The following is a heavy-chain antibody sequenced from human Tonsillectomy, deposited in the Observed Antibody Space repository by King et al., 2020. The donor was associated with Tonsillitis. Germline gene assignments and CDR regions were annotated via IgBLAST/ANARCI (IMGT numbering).Heavy chain of an antibody. CDR2: INHSGST. D-gene: IGHD3-10*01. J-gene: IGHJ5*02. Sequence: VQLQQWGAGLLKPSETLSLTCAVYGGSFSGYYWSWIRQPPGKGLEWIGEINHSGSTNYNPSLKSRVTISVDTSKNQFSLKLSSVTAADTAVYYCARFLYYYGWGGFDPWGQGTLVPVSS. CDR1: GGSFSGYY. V-gene: IGHV4-34*01. CDR3: ARFLYYYGWGGFDP.